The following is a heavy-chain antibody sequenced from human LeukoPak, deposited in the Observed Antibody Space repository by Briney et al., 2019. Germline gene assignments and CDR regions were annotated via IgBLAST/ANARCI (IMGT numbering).Heavy chain of an antibody. CDR3: ARDGSGSTGYNWFDP. V-gene: IGHV4-59*12. D-gene: IGHD3-10*01. J-gene: IGHJ5*02. CDR1: GGSISGYF. Sequence: SETLSLTCTVSGGSISGYFWSWIRQPPGKGLEWIGYIHYSGSTNYNPSLNSRVTISVGTSKNQLSLRLSSVTAADTAVYYCARDGSGSTGYNWFDPWGQGTLVTVSS. CDR2: IHYSGST.